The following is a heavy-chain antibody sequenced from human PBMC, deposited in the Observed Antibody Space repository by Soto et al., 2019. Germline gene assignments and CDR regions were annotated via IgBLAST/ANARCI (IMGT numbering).Heavy chain of an antibody. V-gene: IGHV3-74*01. CDR1: GFTFSSHW. CDR3: ARAEYSSGWYHY. J-gene: IGHJ4*02. Sequence: GGSLRLSCAASGFTFSSHWMYWVRQVPGKGLVWVSRLNSDGSSTTYADSVKGRFTISRDNAKNTLYLQMNSLRAEDTAMYYCARAEYSSGWYHYWGQGTLVTVSS. CDR2: LNSDGSST. D-gene: IGHD6-19*01.